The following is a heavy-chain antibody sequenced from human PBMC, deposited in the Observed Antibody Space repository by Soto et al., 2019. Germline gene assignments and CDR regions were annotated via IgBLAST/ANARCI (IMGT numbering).Heavy chain of an antibody. Sequence: ASVKVSCKASGYTFTSYYMHWVRQAPGQGLEWMGIINPSGGSTSYAQKFRGRVTMTRDTSTSTVYMELSSLRSEDTAVYYCARAGSSGGYFDYWGQGTLVTVSS. D-gene: IGHD3-10*01. CDR2: INPSGGST. CDR1: GYTFTSYY. V-gene: IGHV1-46*01. CDR3: ARAGSSGGYFDY. J-gene: IGHJ4*02.